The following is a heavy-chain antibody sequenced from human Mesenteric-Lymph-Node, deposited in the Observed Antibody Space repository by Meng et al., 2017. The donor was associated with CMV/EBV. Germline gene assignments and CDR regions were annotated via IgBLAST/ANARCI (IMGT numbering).Heavy chain of an antibody. Sequence: KGSGYSFTSYGISWVRQMPGKGLEWMGRIDPSDSYTNYSPSFQGHVTISADKSISTAYLQWSSLKASDTAMYYCARDYGGNYDYFDYWGQGTLVTVSS. CDR2: IDPSDSYT. J-gene: IGHJ4*02. CDR1: GYSFTSYG. D-gene: IGHD4-23*01. CDR3: ARDYGGNYDYFDY. V-gene: IGHV5-10-1*01.